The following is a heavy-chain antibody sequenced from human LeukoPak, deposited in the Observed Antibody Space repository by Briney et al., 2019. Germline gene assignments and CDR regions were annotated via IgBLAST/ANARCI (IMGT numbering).Heavy chain of an antibody. V-gene: IGHV4-30-2*01. Sequence: SETLSLTCAVYGGSFSGYSWSWIRQPPGKGLEWIGYIYHSGSTYYNPSLKSRVTISVDRSKNQFSLKLSSVTAADTAVYYCARSSGDSSGYYVYAFDIWGQGTMVTVSS. CDR3: ARSSGDSSGYYVYAFDI. CDR1: GGSFSGYS. J-gene: IGHJ3*02. D-gene: IGHD3-22*01. CDR2: IYHSGST.